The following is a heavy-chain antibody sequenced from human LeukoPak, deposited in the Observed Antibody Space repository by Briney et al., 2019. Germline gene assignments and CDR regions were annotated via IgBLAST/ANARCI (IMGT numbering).Heavy chain of an antibody. CDR2: IYSGGST. V-gene: IGHV3-53*01. CDR1: GFTFSSYE. Sequence: GGSLRLSCAASGFTFSSYEMNWVRQAPGKGLEWVSVIYSGGSTYYADSVKGRFTISRDNSKNTLYLQMNSLRAEDTAVDYCARVAGSYWFDYWGQGTLVTVSS. J-gene: IGHJ4*02. CDR3: ARVAGSYWFDY. D-gene: IGHD3-10*01.